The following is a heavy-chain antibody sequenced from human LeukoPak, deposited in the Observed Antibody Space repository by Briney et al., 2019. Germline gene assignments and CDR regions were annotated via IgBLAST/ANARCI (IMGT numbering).Heavy chain of an antibody. D-gene: IGHD6-13*01. CDR1: GFTFSSYA. CDR3: ARDRMSSSRYLRHYYYYGMDV. V-gene: IGHV3-30-3*01. J-gene: IGHJ6*02. CDR2: ISYDGSNK. Sequence: GGSLRLSCAASGFTFSSYAMHWVRQAPGKGLEWVAVISYDGSNKYYADSVKGRFTISRDNSKNTLYLQMNSLRAEDTAVYYCARDRMSSSRYLRHYYYYGMDVWGQGTTVTVSS.